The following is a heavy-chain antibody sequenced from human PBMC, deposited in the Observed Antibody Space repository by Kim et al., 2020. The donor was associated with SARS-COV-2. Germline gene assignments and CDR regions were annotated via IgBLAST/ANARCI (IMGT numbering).Heavy chain of an antibody. V-gene: IGHV3-11*01. J-gene: IGHJ4*02. Sequence: ADSVKGRFTISRDNAKNSLYLQMNSLRAEDTAVYYCARDPIHIAVAGTHYWGQGTLVTVSS. CDR3: ARDPIHIAVAGTHY. D-gene: IGHD6-19*01.